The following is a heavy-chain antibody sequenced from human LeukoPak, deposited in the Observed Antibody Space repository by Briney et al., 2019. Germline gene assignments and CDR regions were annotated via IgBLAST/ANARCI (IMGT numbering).Heavy chain of an antibody. J-gene: IGHJ4*02. Sequence: SETLSLTCTVSGCSFSSSSYYWRWIRQPPGKGLEWIGSIYYSGSTYYNPSLKSRVSISVDTSKNQSSLKLSSVTAADTAVYYCARGGSSGYFAFDYWGQGTLVTVSS. V-gene: IGHV4-39*01. CDR2: IYYSGST. CDR3: ARGGSSGYFAFDY. CDR1: GCSFSSSSYY. D-gene: IGHD3-22*01.